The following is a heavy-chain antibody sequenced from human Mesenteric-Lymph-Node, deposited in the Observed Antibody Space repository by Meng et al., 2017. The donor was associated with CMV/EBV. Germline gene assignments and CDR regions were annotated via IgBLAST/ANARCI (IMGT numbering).Heavy chain of an antibody. CDR3: AKDQGAWAFDC. Sequence: GESLKISCAASGFTFSSHPMHWVRQAPGKGLEWVGVVSREGGVQYYADSVKGRFTISRDNSKNTVYLQMNSLRPEDTALYYCAKDQGAWAFDCWGQGTLVTVSS. CDR1: GFTFSSHP. CDR2: VSREGGVQ. V-gene: IGHV3-30*04. D-gene: IGHD4/OR15-4a*01. J-gene: IGHJ4*02.